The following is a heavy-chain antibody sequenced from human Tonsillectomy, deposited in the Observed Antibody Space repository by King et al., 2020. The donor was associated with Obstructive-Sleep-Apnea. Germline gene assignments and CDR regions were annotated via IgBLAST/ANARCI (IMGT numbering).Heavy chain of an antibody. Sequence: VQLVESGGGLVQPGGSLRLSCAASGCTFSSYAMSWVRQAPGKVLDVVSAISGSGGSTYYADSVKGRFTISRDNSKNTLYLQMNSLRAEDTAVYYCAKDAVDATTEHAFDTYGHRQMVTVSS. CDR1: GCTFSSYA. CDR2: ISGSGGST. V-gene: IGHV3-23*04. D-gene: IGHD5-12*01. J-gene: IGHJ3*02. CDR3: AKDAVDATTEHAFDT.